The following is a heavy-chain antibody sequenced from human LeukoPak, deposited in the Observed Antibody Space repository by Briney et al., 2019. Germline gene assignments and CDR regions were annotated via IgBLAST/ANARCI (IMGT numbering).Heavy chain of an antibody. CDR1: GGSFSGYY. J-gene: IGHJ4*02. CDR3: ARDSGYDLT. Sequence: SETLTLTCAVYGGSFSGYYWSWIRQPPGKWLEWIGEINHSGSTNYNPSLKSRVTMSVDTSKNQFSLKLSSVTAADAAVYYCARDSGYDLTWGQGTLVTVSS. V-gene: IGHV4-34*01. CDR2: INHSGST. D-gene: IGHD5-12*01.